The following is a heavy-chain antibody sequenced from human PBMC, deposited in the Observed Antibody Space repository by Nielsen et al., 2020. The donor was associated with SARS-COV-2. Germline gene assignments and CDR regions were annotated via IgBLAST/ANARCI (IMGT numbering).Heavy chain of an antibody. Sequence: SVKVSCKASGYTFTTYYMHWVRQALGQGLEWMGRIIPILGIANYAQKFQGRVTITADKSTSTAYMELSSLRSEDTAVYYCARSATIIVGATAFDYWGQGTLVTVSS. CDR1: GYTFTTYY. J-gene: IGHJ4*02. CDR2: IIPILGIA. V-gene: IGHV1-69*02. CDR3: ARSATIIVGATAFDY. D-gene: IGHD1-26*01.